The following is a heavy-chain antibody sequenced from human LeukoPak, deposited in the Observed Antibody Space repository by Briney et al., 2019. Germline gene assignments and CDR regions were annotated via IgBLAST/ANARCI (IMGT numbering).Heavy chain of an antibody. V-gene: IGHV4-30-4*08. Sequence: PPQTLSLTCTVSGGSISSGDYYWSWIRQPPGKGLEWIGYIYYSGSTYYNPSLKSRVTISVDTSKNQFSLKLSSVTAADTAVYYCARTGYLADAFDIWGQGTMVTVSS. CDR3: ARTGYLADAFDI. CDR1: GGSISSGDYY. D-gene: IGHD3-9*01. CDR2: IYYSGST. J-gene: IGHJ3*02.